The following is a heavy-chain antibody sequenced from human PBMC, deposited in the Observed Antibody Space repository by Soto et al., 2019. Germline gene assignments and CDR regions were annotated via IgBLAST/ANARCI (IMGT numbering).Heavy chain of an antibody. CDR2: INPNSGDT. Sequence: GASVKVSCKASGYTFIGYYMNWVRQAPGQGLEWVGWINPNSGDTNYAQKFQGRVTMTRDTSISTAYMELSRLRSDDTAVYYCAKDHTVRGFDSWGQGTLVTAPQ. CDR1: GYTFIGYY. V-gene: IGHV1-2*02. CDR3: AKDHTVRGFDS. D-gene: IGHD3-10*01. J-gene: IGHJ4*02.